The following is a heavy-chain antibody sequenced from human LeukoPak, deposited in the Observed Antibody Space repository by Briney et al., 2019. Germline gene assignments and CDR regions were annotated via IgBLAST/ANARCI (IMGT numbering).Heavy chain of an antibody. D-gene: IGHD2-15*01. Sequence: PGGSLRLSCAASGFTFSSYSMNWVRQAPGRGLEWVSSISSSSSYIYYADSVKGRFTISRDNAKNSLYLQMNSLRAEDTAVYYCARGPLLDLDYWGQGTLVTVSS. CDR1: GFTFSSYS. V-gene: IGHV3-21*01. CDR3: ARGPLLDLDY. CDR2: ISSSSSYI. J-gene: IGHJ4*02.